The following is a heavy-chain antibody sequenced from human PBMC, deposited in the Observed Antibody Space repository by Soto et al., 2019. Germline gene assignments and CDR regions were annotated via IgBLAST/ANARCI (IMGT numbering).Heavy chain of an antibody. CDR2: MDPNSGHT. V-gene: IGHV1-8*01. D-gene: IGHD3-3*01. Sequence: ASLKVSCNASGSTFTSYDINWVRQATGQGLEWMGWMDPNSGHTGYAQKFQGRVTMTRNTSISTAYMELSSLRSEDTAVYYCARGTRFGSYWGQGTLVTVSS. CDR3: ARGTRFGSY. CDR1: GSTFTSYD. J-gene: IGHJ4*02.